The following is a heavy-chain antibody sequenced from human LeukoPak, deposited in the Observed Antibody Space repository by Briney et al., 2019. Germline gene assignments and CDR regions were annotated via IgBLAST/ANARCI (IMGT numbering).Heavy chain of an antibody. CDR1: GFTFSSYA. J-gene: IGHJ4*02. V-gene: IGHV3-21*01. CDR3: ARDERRYCSDSNCYPGDY. CDR2: ISRTSAYI. D-gene: IGHD2-15*01. Sequence: GGSLRLSCSASGFTFSSYAMKCVRQAPGKGLEWVSAISRTSAYIYCSDSVKGRFTVSRDNAMNSVFLQMDSLRAEDTAVYYCARDERRYCSDSNCYPGDYWGQGTLVTVSS.